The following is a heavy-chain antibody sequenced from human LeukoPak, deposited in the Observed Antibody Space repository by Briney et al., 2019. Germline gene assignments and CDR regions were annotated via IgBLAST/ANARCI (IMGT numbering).Heavy chain of an antibody. J-gene: IGHJ4*02. CDR2: IYYSGST. D-gene: IGHD5-18*01. Sequence: SQTLSLTCTVSGGAISSGGYYWSWIRQHPGKGLEWIGYIYYSGSTYYNPSLKSRVTISVDTSKNQFSLKLSSVTAADTAVYYCARTGSYGLPRDYWGQGTLVTVSS. V-gene: IGHV4-31*03. CDR3: ARTGSYGLPRDY. CDR1: GGAISSGGYY.